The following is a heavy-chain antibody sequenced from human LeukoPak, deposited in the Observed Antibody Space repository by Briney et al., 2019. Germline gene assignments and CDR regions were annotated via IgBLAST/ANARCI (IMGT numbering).Heavy chain of an antibody. CDR1: GGSISSYY. V-gene: IGHV4-59*08. CDR2: IYYSGST. CDR3: TTPIFQYCSGGSCYSVETSDAFDI. J-gene: IGHJ3*02. Sequence: SETLSLTCTVSGGSISSYYWSWIRQPPGKGLEWIGYIYYSGSTNYNPSLKSRVTISVDTSKNQFSLKLSSVTAADTAVYYCTTPIFQYCSGGSCYSVETSDAFDIWGQGTMVTVSS. D-gene: IGHD2-15*01.